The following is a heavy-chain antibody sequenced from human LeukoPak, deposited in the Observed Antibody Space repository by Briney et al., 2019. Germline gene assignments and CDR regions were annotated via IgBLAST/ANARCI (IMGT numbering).Heavy chain of an antibody. V-gene: IGHV1-69*13. CDR3: ARRAVSDWLTGFDP. J-gene: IGHJ5*02. CDR1: GGTFSSYA. D-gene: IGHD3-9*01. Sequence: SVKVSCKASGGTFSSYAISWVRQAPGQGLEWMGGIIPIFGTANYAQKFQGRVTITADESTSTAYMELSSLRSDDTAVYYCARRAVSDWLTGFDPWGQGTLVTVSS. CDR2: IIPIFGTA.